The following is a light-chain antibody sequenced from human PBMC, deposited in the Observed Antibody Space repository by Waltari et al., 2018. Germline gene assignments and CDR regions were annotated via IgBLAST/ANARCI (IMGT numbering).Light chain of an antibody. CDR2: GAS. J-gene: IGKJ1*01. CDR1: HSVSSS. Sequence: EIVLTQSPATLSVSPGERATLSCRASHSVSSSLAWYQLKPGQAPRLLIYGASTRATGIPARFSGSGSGTEFTLTISSLQSEDFAVYYCQQFNNWPGTFGQGTKVEIK. V-gene: IGKV3-15*01. CDR3: QQFNNWPGT.